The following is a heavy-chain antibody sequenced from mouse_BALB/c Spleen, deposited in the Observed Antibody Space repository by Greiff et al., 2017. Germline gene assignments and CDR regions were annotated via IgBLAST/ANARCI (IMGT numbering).Heavy chain of an antibody. J-gene: IGHJ4*01. D-gene: IGHD1-2*01. V-gene: IGHV1-7*01. Sequence: VQLQQSGAELAKPGASVKMSCKASGYTFTSYWMHWVKQRPGQGLEWIGYINPSTGYTEYNQKFKDKATLTADKSSSTAYMQLSSLTSEDSAVYYGARLITTALYAMDYWGQGTSVTVSS. CDR3: ARLITTALYAMDY. CDR2: INPSTGYT. CDR1: GYTFTSYW.